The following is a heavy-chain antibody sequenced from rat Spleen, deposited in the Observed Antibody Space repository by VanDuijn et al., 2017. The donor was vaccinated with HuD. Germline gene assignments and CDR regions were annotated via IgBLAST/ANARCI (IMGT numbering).Heavy chain of an antibody. D-gene: IGHD1-11*01. Sequence: QVQLKESGPGLVQPSQTLSLTCTVAGFSLTSYNVHWVRQPPGKGLEWMGVIWNTGGTRYNSGLKSRLSISKDTSKSQVFLKMNSLQSEDTTTYYCARAPLRYVMDAWGQGASVTVSS. CDR1: GFSLTSYN. CDR3: ARAPLRYVMDA. V-gene: IGHV2-41*01. J-gene: IGHJ4*01. CDR2: IWNTGGT.